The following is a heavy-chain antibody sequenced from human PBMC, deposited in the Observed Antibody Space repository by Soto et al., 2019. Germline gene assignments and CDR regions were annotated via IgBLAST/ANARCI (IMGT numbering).Heavy chain of an antibody. CDR3: AKAIGDFWSGYYTYYYYGMDV. J-gene: IGHJ6*02. V-gene: IGHV3-30*18. Sequence: PGGSLRLSCAASGFTFSSYGMHWVRQAPGKGLEWVAVISYDGSNKYYVDSVKGRFTISRDNSKNTLYLQMNSLRAEDTAVYYCAKAIGDFWSGYYTYYYYGMDVWGQGTTVTVSS. CDR1: GFTFSSYG. D-gene: IGHD3-3*01. CDR2: ISYDGSNK.